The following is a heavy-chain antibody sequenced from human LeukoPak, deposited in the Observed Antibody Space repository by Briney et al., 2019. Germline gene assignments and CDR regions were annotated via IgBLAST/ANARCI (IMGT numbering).Heavy chain of an antibody. Sequence: SGTLSLTCAVSGGSISSSNWWSWVRQPPGKGLEWIGEIYHSGSTNYNPSLKSRVTLSVDKSKNQFSLKLSSVTAADTAVYYWGRGYSSGWSRGMFYFDYGGKGTLVTVSS. CDR1: GGSISSSNW. D-gene: IGHD6-19*01. CDR3: GRGYSSGWSRGMFYFDY. CDR2: IYHSGST. V-gene: IGHV4-4*02. J-gene: IGHJ4*02.